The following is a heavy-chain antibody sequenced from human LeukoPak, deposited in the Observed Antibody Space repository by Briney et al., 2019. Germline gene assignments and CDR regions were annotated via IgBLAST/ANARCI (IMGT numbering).Heavy chain of an antibody. V-gene: IGHV3-30*03. CDR1: GFTFSSYS. CDR3: ARDRFMISLGETIATGRSEFDY. D-gene: IGHD3-16*01. CDR2: ISYDGSNQ. Sequence: PGGSLRLSCTASGFTFSSYSMNWVRQAPGKGLEWVALISYDGSNQYYADSVNGRFTISRDNSKNTLYLQMNSLRPEDTAVYYCARDRFMISLGETIATGRSEFDYWGQGTLVTVSS. J-gene: IGHJ4*02.